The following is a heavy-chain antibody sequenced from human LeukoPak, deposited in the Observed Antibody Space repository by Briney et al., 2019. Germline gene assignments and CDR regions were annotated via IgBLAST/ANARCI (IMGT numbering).Heavy chain of an antibody. CDR1: GGSISSYY. Sequence: SETLSLTCTVSGGSISSYYWSWIRQPAGKGLGWIGRIYTSGSTNYNPSLKSRVTMSVDTSKNQFSLKLSSVTAADTAVYYCASGNKEGAFDIWGQGTMVTVSS. J-gene: IGHJ3*02. V-gene: IGHV4-4*07. CDR2: IYTSGST. CDR3: ASGNKEGAFDI.